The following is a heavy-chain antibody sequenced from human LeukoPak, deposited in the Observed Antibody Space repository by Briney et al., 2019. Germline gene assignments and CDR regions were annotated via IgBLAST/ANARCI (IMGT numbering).Heavy chain of an antibody. D-gene: IGHD3-10*01. CDR2: IGPNSSNT. CDR3: ARDPQRYYGSGSYDY. Sequence: ASVKVSCKASGYTFTGYYMHWVRQAPGQGLEWMGWIGPNSSNTNYAQKFQGRVTMTTDTSTGTAYMELRSLRSDDTAAYYCARDPQRYYGSGSYDYWGQGTLVIVSS. V-gene: IGHV1-18*04. J-gene: IGHJ4*02. CDR1: GYTFTGYY.